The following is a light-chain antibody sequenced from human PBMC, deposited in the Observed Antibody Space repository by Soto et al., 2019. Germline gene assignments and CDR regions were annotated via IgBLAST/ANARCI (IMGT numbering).Light chain of an antibody. CDR3: LQTYSTPWT. CDR1: QVMRRY. J-gene: IGKJ1*01. CDR2: SAS. V-gene: IGKV1-39*01. Sequence: DIPMTQSPSSLSPSVGDRVTITCRASQVMRRYLSLYQQKTGTFPKFLIYSASGLHSGVPSRFSGSGSGTDFTLTISSMQPEDLATYYYLQTYSTPWTFGQGTKVEIK.